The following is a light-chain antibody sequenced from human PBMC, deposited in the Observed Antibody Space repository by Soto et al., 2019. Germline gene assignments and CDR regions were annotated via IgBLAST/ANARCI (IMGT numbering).Light chain of an antibody. CDR2: GAS. J-gene: IGKJ1*01. CDR3: QQYNNWPRT. Sequence: EIVLTQSPATLSVSPGERATLSCRASQSVNNNLAWYQQRPGLPPRLLIYGASTRASGIPARFSGSGSETEFTLTISSLQSEDFATYYCQQYNNWPRTFGQGTKVEIK. CDR1: QSVNNN. V-gene: IGKV3D-15*01.